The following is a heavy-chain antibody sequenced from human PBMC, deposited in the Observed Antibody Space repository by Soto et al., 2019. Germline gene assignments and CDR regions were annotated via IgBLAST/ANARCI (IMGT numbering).Heavy chain of an antibody. V-gene: IGHV3-7*02. CDR3: ARGSSNLVDLDY. CDR1: GFTFXSYW. D-gene: IGHD6-13*01. J-gene: IGHJ4*02. CDR2: IKQDGSEK. Sequence: GGSLRLSCSASGFTFXSYWMTWVRQAPGKGLEWVANIKQDGSEKYYVDSVKGRFTISRDNAKNSLYLQMNSLRAEDTAVYYCARGSSNLVDLDYWGQGTLVTAPQ.